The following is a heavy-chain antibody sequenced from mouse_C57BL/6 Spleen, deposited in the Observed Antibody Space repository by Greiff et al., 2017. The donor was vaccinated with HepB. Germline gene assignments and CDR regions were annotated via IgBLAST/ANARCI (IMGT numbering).Heavy chain of an antibody. CDR3: ARRMGYGTADYAMDY. D-gene: IGHD2-2*01. V-gene: IGHV1-64*01. CDR1: GYTFTSYW. CDR2: IHPNSGST. Sequence: QVQLQQPGAELVKPGASVKLSCKASGYTFTSYWMHWVKQRPGQGLEWIGMIHPNSGSTNYNEKFKSKATLTVDKSSSTAYMQLSSLTSEDSAVYYCARRMGYGTADYAMDYWGQGTSVTVSS. J-gene: IGHJ4*01.